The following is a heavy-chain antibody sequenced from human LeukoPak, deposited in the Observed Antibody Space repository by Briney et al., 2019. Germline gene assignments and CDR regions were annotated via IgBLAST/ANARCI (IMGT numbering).Heavy chain of an antibody. V-gene: IGHV4-34*01. D-gene: IGHD3-9*01. J-gene: IGHJ4*02. CDR3: ARGEDYDILTGPGAFYFDY. CDR1: GGSFSGYY. CDR2: INHSGST. Sequence: SETLSLTCAVYGGSFSGYYWSWIRQPPGKGLEWIGEINHSGSTNYNPSLESRVTISVDTSKNQFSLKLSSVTAADTAVYYCARGEDYDILTGPGAFYFDYWGQGTLVTVSS.